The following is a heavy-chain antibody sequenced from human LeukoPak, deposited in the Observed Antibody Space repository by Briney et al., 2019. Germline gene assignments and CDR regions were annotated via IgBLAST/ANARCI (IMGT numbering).Heavy chain of an antibody. Sequence: GGSLRLSCAASGFTFSSYWMSWVRQAPGKGLEWVANIKQDGSEKYYVDSVKGRFTISRDNAKNSLYLQMNSLRAEDTAVYYCARDRWGAITYFDYWGQGTLVTVSS. J-gene: IGHJ4*02. V-gene: IGHV3-7*04. D-gene: IGHD3-16*02. CDR2: IKQDGSEK. CDR1: GFTFSSYW. CDR3: ARDRWGAITYFDY.